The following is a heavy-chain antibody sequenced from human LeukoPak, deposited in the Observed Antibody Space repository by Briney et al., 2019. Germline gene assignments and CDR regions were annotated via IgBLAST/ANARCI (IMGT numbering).Heavy chain of an antibody. Sequence: GGSLRLSCAASGFVFSSYEMNWVRQAPGKGLEWVSYISSSDSRTYYADSVKGRFTISRDNAKNSLYLQMNSLRAEDTAVYYCARDWGSSGWYVPDAFDIWGQGTMVTVSS. CDR1: GFVFSSYE. CDR3: ARDWGSSGWYVPDAFDI. J-gene: IGHJ3*02. CDR2: ISSSDSRT. D-gene: IGHD6-19*01. V-gene: IGHV3-48*03.